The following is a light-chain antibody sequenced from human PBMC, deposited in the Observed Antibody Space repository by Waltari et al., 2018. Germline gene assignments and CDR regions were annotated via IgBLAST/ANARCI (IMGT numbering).Light chain of an antibody. CDR2: AAS. CDR1: QSVSNNY. CDR3: QQYYSYPPVT. J-gene: IGKJ4*01. V-gene: IGKV3-20*01. Sequence: EIVLTQSPGTLSLSPGERATLSCRASQSVSNNYLAWYQQKPGQAPRLLIYAASSRVTGIPDRISGSGSGTDFTLTISRLEPEDFATYYCQQYYSYPPVTFGGGTKVEIK.